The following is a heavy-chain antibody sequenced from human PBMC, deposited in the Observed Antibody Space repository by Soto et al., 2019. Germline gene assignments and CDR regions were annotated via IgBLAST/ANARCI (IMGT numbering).Heavy chain of an antibody. Sequence: ASVKVSCKASGYTFTSYAMHGVRQAPGQRLEWMGWINAGNGNTKYSQKFQGRVTITRDTSASTAYMELSSLRSEDTAVYYCARDRGYCSGGSCYSVFSWFDPWGQGTLVTVSS. V-gene: IGHV1-3*01. CDR3: ARDRGYCSGGSCYSVFSWFDP. CDR1: GYTFTSYA. CDR2: INAGNGNT. D-gene: IGHD2-15*01. J-gene: IGHJ5*02.